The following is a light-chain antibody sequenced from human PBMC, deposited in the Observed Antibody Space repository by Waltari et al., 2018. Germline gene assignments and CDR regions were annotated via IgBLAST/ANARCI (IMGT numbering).Light chain of an antibody. J-gene: IGKJ1*01. CDR3: QQSSSYPPT. Sequence: DIQMTQSPSSVSASVGDRVTITCRASQNIGSYLIWYQQKPGKAPNLLIYSASSLQSGVPSRFIGRGSATDFTLTINSLQPDDFATYYCQQSSSYPPTFGQGTQV. CDR2: SAS. V-gene: IGKV1-39*01. CDR1: QNIGSY.